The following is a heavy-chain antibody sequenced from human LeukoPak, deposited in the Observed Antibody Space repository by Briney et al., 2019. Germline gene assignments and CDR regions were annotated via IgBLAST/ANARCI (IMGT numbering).Heavy chain of an antibody. V-gene: IGHV4-34*01. CDR2: INHSGST. CDR1: GSSLSNYY. Sequence: PSEALSLTCTVSGSSLSNYYWSWIRQPPGKGLEWIGEINHSGSTNYNPSLKSRVTISVDTSKNQFSLKLSSVTAADTAVYYCARGGRWGYSGRYQIDYWGQGTLVTVSS. D-gene: IGHD5-12*01. J-gene: IGHJ4*02. CDR3: ARGGRWGYSGRYQIDY.